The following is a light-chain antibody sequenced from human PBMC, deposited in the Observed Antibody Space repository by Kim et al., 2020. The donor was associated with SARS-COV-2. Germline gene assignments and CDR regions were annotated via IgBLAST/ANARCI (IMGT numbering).Light chain of an antibody. CDR2: SAS. J-gene: IGKJ5*01. CDR3: QQSFSAPIT. CDR1: QSIKNY. Sequence: ASVGDRVTLTCRARQSIKNYVNWYQQKQGKAPNLLISSASTLQSQVPSRFSGSGSGTDFTLTISSLQPEDFAIYYCQQSFSAPITFGHGTRLEIK. V-gene: IGKV1-39*01.